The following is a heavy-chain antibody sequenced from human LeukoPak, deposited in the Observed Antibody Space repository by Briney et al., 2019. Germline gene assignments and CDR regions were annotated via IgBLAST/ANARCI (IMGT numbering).Heavy chain of an antibody. CDR3: ARLIGVVIRNNWFDP. D-gene: IGHD3-3*01. CDR1: GSSFTSYW. CDR2: IYPGDSDT. Sequence: GESLKISCQGSGSSFTSYWIGWVRQMPGKGLEWMGIIYPGDSDTRYSPSFQGQVTISADKSISTAYLQWSSLKASDTAMYYYARLIGVVIRNNWFDPWGRGTLVTVSS. V-gene: IGHV5-51*01. J-gene: IGHJ5*02.